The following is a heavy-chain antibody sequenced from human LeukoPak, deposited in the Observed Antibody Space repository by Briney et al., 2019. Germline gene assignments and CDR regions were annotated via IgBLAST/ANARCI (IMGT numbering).Heavy chain of an antibody. J-gene: IGHJ2*01. V-gene: IGHV4-38-2*02. CDR3: ARVYYSSSYDYWYFDL. Sequence: SETLSLTCTVSGYSISSGYYWGGIRQPPGKGLEWIGSIYHSGSTYYNPSLKSRVTMSVDTSKNQFSLKLSSVTAADTAVYYCARVYYSSSYDYWYFDLWGRGTLVTVSS. D-gene: IGHD6-13*01. CDR2: IYHSGST. CDR1: GYSISSGYY.